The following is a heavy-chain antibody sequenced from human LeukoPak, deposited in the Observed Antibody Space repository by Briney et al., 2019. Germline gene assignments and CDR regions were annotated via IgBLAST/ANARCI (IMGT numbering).Heavy chain of an antibody. J-gene: IGHJ4*02. V-gene: IGHV3-15*01. CDR2: IKSKTAGGTT. D-gene: IGHD2-21*01. Sequence: PGGSLRLSCVASGFTLSNAWAYGVRQGPRKGLEWVGRIKSKTAGGTTDYAAPVKGRFTISRDDSKNTLYMQMNSLKTEDTAVYYCTDWQNYWGQGTMVTVSS. CDR3: TDWQNY. CDR1: GFTLSNAW.